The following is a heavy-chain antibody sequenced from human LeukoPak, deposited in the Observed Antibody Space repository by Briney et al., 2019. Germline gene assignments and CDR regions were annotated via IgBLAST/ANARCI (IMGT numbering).Heavy chain of an antibody. J-gene: IGHJ4*02. CDR1: GGSISSYY. CDR3: ARAQYYDFWTPLYYFDY. D-gene: IGHD3-3*01. V-gene: IGHV4-59*08. CDR2: IYYSGST. Sequence: SETLSLTCTVSGGSISSYYWSWIRQPPGKGLEWIGYIYYSGSTNYNPSLKSRVTISVDTSKNQFSLKLSSVTAADTAVYYCARAQYYDFWTPLYYFDYWGQGTLVTVSS.